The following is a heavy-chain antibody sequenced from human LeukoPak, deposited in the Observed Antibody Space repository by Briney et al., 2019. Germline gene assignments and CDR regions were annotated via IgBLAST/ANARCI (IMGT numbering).Heavy chain of an antibody. J-gene: IGHJ5*02. CDR1: VDPISSYY. CDR3: ARDFVVPAAITYNWFDP. V-gene: IGHV4-4*07. CDR2: IYTSGST. D-gene: IGHD2-2*01. Sequence: PSETLSLTCTVSVDPISSYYGSWIRQPAGKGLEGIGRIYTSGSTNYNPSLKSRVTMSVDTSKYQFSLKLSSVTAADTAVYYCARDFVVPAAITYNWFDPGGQGTLVTVSS.